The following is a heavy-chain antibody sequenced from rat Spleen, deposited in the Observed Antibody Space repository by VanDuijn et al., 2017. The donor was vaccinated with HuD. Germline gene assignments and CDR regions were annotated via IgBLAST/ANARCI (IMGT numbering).Heavy chain of an antibody. CDR1: GFTFSGNW. CDR3: VTHGLLRVHPNWFAY. CDR2: ITPDGSRT. J-gene: IGHJ3*01. Sequence: EVQLVESGGGLVQPGSPLKLSCAASGFTFSGNWLNWIRQAPGKGLEWVASITPDGSRTYYPDTVKGRFVISKDNAKNTGYLQMNNLRSEDTAMYYCVTHGLLRVHPNWFAYWGQGSLVTVSS. D-gene: IGHD1-7*01. V-gene: IGHV5-35*01.